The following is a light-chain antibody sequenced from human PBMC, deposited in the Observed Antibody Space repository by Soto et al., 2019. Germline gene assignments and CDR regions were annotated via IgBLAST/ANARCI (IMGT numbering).Light chain of an antibody. Sequence: EIVMTQSPATLSVSPGERATLSCRASQSVSRNLAWYQQKPGQAPRLLIYGASTRATGITARLSRSGSGTAFTLTNSGLQSEDLAVYYCQQYNSWLSFGPGNKVDIK. CDR2: GAS. J-gene: IGKJ3*01. V-gene: IGKV3-15*01. CDR3: QQYNSWLS. CDR1: QSVSRN.